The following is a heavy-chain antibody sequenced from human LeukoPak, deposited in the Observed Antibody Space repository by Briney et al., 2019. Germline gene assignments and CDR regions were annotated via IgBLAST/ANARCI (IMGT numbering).Heavy chain of an antibody. CDR1: GDTFTGYY. CDR3: ARDVNYGSGSYLTLPYWWGMDV. Sequence: ASVKVFCKASGDTFTGYYMHWVRQAPGQGLEWMGWINPNSGGTNYAQKFQGSVTMTRDTSISTAYMELSRLRSDDTAVYYCARDVNYGSGSYLTLPYWWGMDVGGKGTTVTISS. J-gene: IGHJ6*03. CDR2: INPNSGGT. V-gene: IGHV1-2*02. D-gene: IGHD3-10*01.